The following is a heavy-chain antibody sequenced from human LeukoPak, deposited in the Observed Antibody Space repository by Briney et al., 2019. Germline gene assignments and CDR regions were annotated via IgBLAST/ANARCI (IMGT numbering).Heavy chain of an antibody. V-gene: IGHV1-69*05. Sequence: ASVKVSCKASGGTFSSYAISWVRQAPGQGLEWMGGIIPIFGTANYAQKFQGRVTITTDESTSTAYMELSSLRSEDTAVYYCARARSDDYVWGSYRYLDYWGQGTLVTVSS. D-gene: IGHD3-16*02. CDR1: GGTFSSYA. J-gene: IGHJ4*02. CDR2: IIPIFGTA. CDR3: ARARSDDYVWGSYRYLDY.